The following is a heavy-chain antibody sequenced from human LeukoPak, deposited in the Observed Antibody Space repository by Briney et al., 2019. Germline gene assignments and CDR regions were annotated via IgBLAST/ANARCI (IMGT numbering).Heavy chain of an antibody. V-gene: IGHV3-23*01. J-gene: IGHJ4*02. CDR2: ISGSGGST. CDR3: AKDLTTVTTDDY. D-gene: IGHD4-17*01. CDR1: GFTLSSYW. Sequence: GGSLRLSCAASGFTLSSYWMSWVRQAPGKGLEWVSGISGSGGSTYYADSVKGRFTISRDNSKNTLYLHMNSLRAEDTAVYYCAKDLTTVTTDDYWGQGTLVTVSS.